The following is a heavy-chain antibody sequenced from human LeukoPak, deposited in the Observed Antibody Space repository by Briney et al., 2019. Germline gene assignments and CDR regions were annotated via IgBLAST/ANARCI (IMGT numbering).Heavy chain of an antibody. CDR2: ISAYNGNT. V-gene: IGHV1-18*01. CDR1: GYTFTSYG. CDR3: ARDRDPLVVDRAWPFDY. Sequence: ASVKVSCKASGYTFTSYGISWVRPAPGQGLEWMGWISAYNGNTNYAQKLQGRVTMTTDTSTSTAYMELRSLRSDDTAVYYCARDRDPLVVDRAWPFDYWGQGTLVTVSS. D-gene: IGHD2-21*02. J-gene: IGHJ4*02.